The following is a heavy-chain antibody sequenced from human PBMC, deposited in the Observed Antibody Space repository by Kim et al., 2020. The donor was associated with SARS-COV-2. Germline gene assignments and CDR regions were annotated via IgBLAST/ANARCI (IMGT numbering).Heavy chain of an antibody. CDR2: IIPIFGTA. Sequence: SEKVSCKASGGTFSSYDISWVRQAPGQGLEWMGGIIPIFGTANYAQKFQGRVTITADESTSAAYMELSSLRSEDTAVYYCATNGRYCSSTICYHDYWGQGTLVTVSS. V-gene: IGHV1-69*13. J-gene: IGHJ4*02. D-gene: IGHD2-2*01. CDR1: GGTFSSYD. CDR3: ATNGRYCSSTICYHDY.